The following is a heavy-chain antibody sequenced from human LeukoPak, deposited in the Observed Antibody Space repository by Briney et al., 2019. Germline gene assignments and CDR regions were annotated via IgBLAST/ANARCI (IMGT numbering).Heavy chain of an antibody. Sequence: SGTLSLTCAVSGGSISSSNWWSWVRQPPGKGLEWIGEIYHSGSTNYNPSLKSRVTISVDKSKNQFSLKLSSVTAADTAVYYCAREYSSGWTPSVYDYWGQGTLVTVSS. V-gene: IGHV4-4*02. CDR1: GGSISSSNW. CDR3: AREYSSGWTPSVYDY. CDR2: IYHSGST. D-gene: IGHD6-19*01. J-gene: IGHJ4*02.